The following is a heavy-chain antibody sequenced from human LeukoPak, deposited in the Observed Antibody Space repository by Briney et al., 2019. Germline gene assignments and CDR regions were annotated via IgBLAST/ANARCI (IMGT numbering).Heavy chain of an antibody. CDR2: TYYRSKWYN. J-gene: IGHJ5*02. D-gene: IGHD6-13*01. CDR1: GDSVSSNSAA. CDR3: ARDAADRWGGIAAAGHPHWFDP. Sequence: SQTLSLTCAISGDSVSSNSAAWNWIRQSPSRGLEWLGRTYYRSKWYNDYAVSVKSRITINPDTSKNQFSLQLNSVTPEDTAVYYCARDAADRWGGIAAAGHPHWFDPWGQGTLVTVSS. V-gene: IGHV6-1*01.